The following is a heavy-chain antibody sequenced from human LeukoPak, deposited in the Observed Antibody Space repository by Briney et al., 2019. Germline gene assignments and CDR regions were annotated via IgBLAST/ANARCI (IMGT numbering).Heavy chain of an antibody. CDR3: ARGTVVTDIGGLNNWFDA. D-gene: IGHD2-21*02. CDR2: IDDSGST. CDR1: AASISSSSYY. J-gene: IGHJ5*02. Sequence: SQTLSLICTLSAASISSSSYYCGWIRQPPWKGLDWIGSIDDSGSTYYNPSLKTPVTISVDTSKNQFSLKLSSVTAADTAVYYCARGTVVTDIGGLNNWFDAWGQGTLVTVSS. V-gene: IGHV4-39*07.